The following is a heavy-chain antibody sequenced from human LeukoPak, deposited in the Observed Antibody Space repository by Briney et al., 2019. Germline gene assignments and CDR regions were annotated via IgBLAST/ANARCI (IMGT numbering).Heavy chain of an antibody. CDR3: ARKKTGATNGLDV. V-gene: IGHV4-39*01. CDR2: ISYSGRT. Sequence: SETLSLTCTVSGGSISSSSYYWGRIRQPPGEGPEWIGSISYSGRTHYNPSLKSRVSISVDTSKNQFSLNLSSVTAADTAVYYCARKKTGATNGLDVWGQGTTVTVSS. J-gene: IGHJ6*02. CDR1: GGSISSSSYY. D-gene: IGHD1-1*01.